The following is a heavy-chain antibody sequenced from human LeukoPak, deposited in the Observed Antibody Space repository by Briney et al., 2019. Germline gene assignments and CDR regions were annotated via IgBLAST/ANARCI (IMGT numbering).Heavy chain of an antibody. J-gene: IGHJ3*02. D-gene: IGHD4-17*01. V-gene: IGHV3-21*01. CDR1: GFPFSTYT. CDR3: ARAYGPDAFDI. Sequence: GGSLRLSCAASGFPFSTYTMNWVRQAPGKGLEWVSSISSSSSYIYYADSMKGRFTISRDNAKNSLFLQMNNLRAEDTAVYYCARAYGPDAFDIWGQGTTVTVSS. CDR2: ISSSSSYI.